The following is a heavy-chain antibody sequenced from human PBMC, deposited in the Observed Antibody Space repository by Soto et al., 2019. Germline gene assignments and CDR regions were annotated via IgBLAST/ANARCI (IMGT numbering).Heavy chain of an antibody. V-gene: IGHV4-31*03. CDR3: ARSYYYDSSGYYADAFDI. CDR2: IYYSGNT. CDR1: GGSISSGGYY. D-gene: IGHD3-22*01. Sequence: SETLSLTCTVSGGSISSGGYYWSWIRQHPGKGLEWIGYIYYSGNTYYNPSLKSRVTISVDTSKNQFSLKLSSVTAADTAVYYCARSYYYDSSGYYADAFDIWGQGTMVT. J-gene: IGHJ3*02.